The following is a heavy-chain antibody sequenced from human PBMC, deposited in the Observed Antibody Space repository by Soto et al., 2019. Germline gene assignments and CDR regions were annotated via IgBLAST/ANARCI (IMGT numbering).Heavy chain of an antibody. V-gene: IGHV1-18*01. D-gene: IGHD4-17*01. CDR2: ISAYNGNT. CDR3: ARENDGDYASNDHDAFDI. CDR1: GCTFTSYG. Sequence: ASVKVPCKASGCTFTSYGISWVRQAPGQGLEWMGWISAYNGNTNYAQKLQGRVTMTTDTSTSTAYMELRSLRSDDTALYYCARENDGDYASNDHDAFDIWGQGTMVTVSS. J-gene: IGHJ3*02.